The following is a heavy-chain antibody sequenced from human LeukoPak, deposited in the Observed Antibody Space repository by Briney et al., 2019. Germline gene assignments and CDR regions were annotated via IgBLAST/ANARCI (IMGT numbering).Heavy chain of an antibody. CDR3: ASFNLPYGPNGENDAFDI. CDR2: VYYSGTT. V-gene: IGHV4-39*07. J-gene: IGHJ3*02. CDR1: GASISSTSYY. D-gene: IGHD3-10*01. Sequence: PSETLSLTCTVSGASISSTSYYWGWIRQPPGKGLEWIGSVYYSGTTYYNPSLKSRVTISVDKSKNQFSLKLSSVTAADTAVYYCASFNLPYGPNGENDAFDIWGQGTMVTVSS.